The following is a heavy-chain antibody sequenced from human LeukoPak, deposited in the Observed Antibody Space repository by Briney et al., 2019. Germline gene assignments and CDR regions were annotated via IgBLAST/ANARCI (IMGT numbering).Heavy chain of an antibody. CDR1: GFTVSSNS. J-gene: IGHJ4*02. D-gene: IGHD4/OR15-4a*01. CDR3: ARRAGAYSHPYDY. CDR2: IYNSSRI. Sequence: GGSLRLSCTVSGFTVSSNSMSWVRQAPGKGLEWVSFIYNSSRIHYSDSVKGRFTISRDNSKNTLYLQMNSLRAEDTAVYYCARRAGAYSHPYDYWGQGTLVTVSS. V-gene: IGHV3-53*01.